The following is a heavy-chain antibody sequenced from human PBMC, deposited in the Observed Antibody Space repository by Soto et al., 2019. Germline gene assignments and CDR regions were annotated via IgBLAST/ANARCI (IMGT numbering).Heavy chain of an antibody. J-gene: IGHJ1*01. Sequence: GGSLRLSCAASGFTFSNFGMHWVRQAPGKGLEWVAVIWFDGSNKYYADSVKGRFTISRDNSEDMLYLQINSLTGDDTALYYWVRCASGSSQWGIDHWGQCTLVNV. D-gene: IGHD6-13*01. V-gene: IGHV3-33*01. CDR3: VRCASGSSQWGIDH. CDR2: IWFDGSNK. CDR1: GFTFSNFG.